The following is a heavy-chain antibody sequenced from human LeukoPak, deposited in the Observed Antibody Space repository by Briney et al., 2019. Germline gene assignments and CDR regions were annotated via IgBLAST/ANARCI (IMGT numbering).Heavy chain of an antibody. Sequence: SETLSLTCTVSGDYITSYYWSWVRQPPGKGLEWIGYIHYSGSTSYNPSLMSRVTISVDTSKNQFSLKLSSVTAADTAVYYCASGFTSMAFDYWGQGTLVSVSS. V-gene: IGHV4-59*01. J-gene: IGHJ4*02. CDR1: GDYITSYY. CDR3: ASGFTSMAFDY. CDR2: IHYSGST. D-gene: IGHD5-18*01.